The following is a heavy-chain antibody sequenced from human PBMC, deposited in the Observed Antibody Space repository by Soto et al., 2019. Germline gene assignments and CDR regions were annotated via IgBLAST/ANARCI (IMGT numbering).Heavy chain of an antibody. J-gene: IGHJ4*02. D-gene: IGHD3-22*01. CDR1: GFTFSSYG. CDR3: AKDGLPGVDDSSGYLDY. CDR2: ISYDGSNK. Sequence: PGGSLRLSCAASGFTFSSYGMHWVRQAPGKGLEWVAVISYDGSNKYYADSVKGRFTISRDNSKNTLYLQMNSLRAEDTAVYYCAKDGLPGVDDSSGYLDYWGQGTLVTVSS. V-gene: IGHV3-30*18.